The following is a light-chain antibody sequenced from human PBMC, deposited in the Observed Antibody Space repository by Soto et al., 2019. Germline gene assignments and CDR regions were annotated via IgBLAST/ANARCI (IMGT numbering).Light chain of an antibody. Sequence: QSALAQPASVSGSPGQSITISCTGTSSDVGGYNYVSWYQKHPGKAPKLMIYDVNNRPSGVSNRFSGSKSGNTASLTTSGLQAEDEADYYCTSYTSSSTYVFGTGTKLTVL. V-gene: IGLV2-14*01. CDR1: SSDVGGYNY. J-gene: IGLJ1*01. CDR3: TSYTSSSTYV. CDR2: DVN.